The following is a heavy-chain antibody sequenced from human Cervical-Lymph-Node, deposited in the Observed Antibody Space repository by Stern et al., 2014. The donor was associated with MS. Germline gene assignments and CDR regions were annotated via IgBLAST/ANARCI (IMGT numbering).Heavy chain of an antibody. CDR3: ARVRTGLGRRVDY. D-gene: IGHD2-15*01. CDR2: MNPNNGNR. J-gene: IGHJ4*02. V-gene: IGHV1-8*01. CDR1: GSTFTSYD. Sequence: VQLVESGAEVKKPGASVKVSCKASGSTFTSYDIHWVRQATGQGLEWMGWMNPNNGNRDSAQKFQGRVTMTSNTSISTAYMELNRLRSGDPGVYYCARVRTGLGRRVDYWGQGTLVTVSS.